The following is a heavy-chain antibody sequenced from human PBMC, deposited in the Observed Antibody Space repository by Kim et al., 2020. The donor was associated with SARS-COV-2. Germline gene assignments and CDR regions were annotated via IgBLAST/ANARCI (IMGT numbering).Heavy chain of an antibody. V-gene: IGHV3-23*01. D-gene: IGHD1-1*01. CDR2: ISDTGADT. Sequence: GGSLRLSCVASGFTFSGYGMSWVRQAPGKGLEWVSAISDTGADTNYANSVKGRFIIARDNSKNTLYLEMNSLRDEDTAVYFCAKGLGRSTPNFDYWGQGTLVTVSS. CDR1: GFTFSGYG. CDR3: AKGLGRSTPNFDY. J-gene: IGHJ4*02.